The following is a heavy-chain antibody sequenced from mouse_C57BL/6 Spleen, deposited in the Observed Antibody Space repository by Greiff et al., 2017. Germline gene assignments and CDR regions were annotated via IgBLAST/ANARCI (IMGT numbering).Heavy chain of an antibody. D-gene: IGHD1-1*01. CDR1: GYTFTDYN. J-gene: IGHJ4*01. V-gene: IGHV1-22*01. CDR3: ARNAAGSSYGYAMDY. Sequence: VQLQQSGPELVKPGASVKMSCKASGYTFTDYNMHWVKQSHGKSLEWIGYINPNNGGTSYNQKFKGKATLTVNKSSSTAYMELRSLTSEDSAVYYCARNAAGSSYGYAMDYWGQGTSVTVSS. CDR2: INPNNGGT.